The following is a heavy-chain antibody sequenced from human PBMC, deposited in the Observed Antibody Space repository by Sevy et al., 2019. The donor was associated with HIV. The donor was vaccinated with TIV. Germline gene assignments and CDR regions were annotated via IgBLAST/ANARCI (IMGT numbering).Heavy chain of an antibody. CDR2: IKQDGSGK. CDR3: ARDLEITMVQGVLDY. V-gene: IGHV3-7*03. CDR1: GFTFSSYW. D-gene: IGHD3-10*01. J-gene: IGHJ4*02. Sequence: GGSLRLSCAASGFTFSSYWMSWVRQAPGKGLEWVANIKQDGSGKYYVDSVKGRFTISRDNAKISLYLQMNSLRAEDTAVYYCARDLEITMVQGVLDYWGQGTLVTVSS.